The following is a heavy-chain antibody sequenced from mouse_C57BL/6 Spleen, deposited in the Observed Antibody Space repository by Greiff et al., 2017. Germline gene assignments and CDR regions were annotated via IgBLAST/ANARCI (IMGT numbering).Heavy chain of an antibody. CDR3: HIYYHGSSYVWFAY. CDR1: GYTFTSYW. V-gene: IGHV1-72*01. D-gene: IGHD1-1*01. J-gene: IGHJ3*01. Sequence: VQLQQSGAELVKPGASVKLSCKASGYTFTSYWMHWVKQRPGRGLEWIGRIDPNSGGTKYNEKFKSKATLTVDKPSSTAYMQLSSLTSEDSAVYYCHIYYHGSSYVWFAYWGQGTLVTVSA. CDR2: IDPNSGGT.